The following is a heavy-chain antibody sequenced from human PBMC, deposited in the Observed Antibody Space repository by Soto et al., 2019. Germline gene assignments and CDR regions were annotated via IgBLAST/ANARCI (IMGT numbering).Heavy chain of an antibody. J-gene: IGHJ4*02. Sequence: QVQLQESGPGLVKPSQTLSVTCTVAGDSITSGPYYWSWVRQLPGRGLEWIGYIYFRGNSYYNPSVKSRSTISLDRSKNQFSLELNSVTAADTAVDYCARSGGSTSWYGVFDFWGQGSIVNVSS. CDR2: IYFRGNS. CDR3: ARSGGSTSWYGVFDF. CDR1: GDSITSGPYY. V-gene: IGHV4-31*03. D-gene: IGHD2-15*01.